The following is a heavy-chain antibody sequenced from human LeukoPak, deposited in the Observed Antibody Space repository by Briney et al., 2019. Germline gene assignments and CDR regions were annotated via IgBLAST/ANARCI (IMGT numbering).Heavy chain of an antibody. D-gene: IGHD3-22*01. Sequence: GGSLRLSCAASGFTVSSNYMSWVRQAPGKGLEWVSVIYSGGSTYYADSVKGRFTISRDNSKNTLYLQMNSLRAEDTAVYYCAGALNYDSSGSSPLYYFDYWGQGTLVTVSS. CDR2: IYSGGST. J-gene: IGHJ4*02. CDR3: AGALNYDSSGSSPLYYFDY. CDR1: GFTVSSNY. V-gene: IGHV3-53*01.